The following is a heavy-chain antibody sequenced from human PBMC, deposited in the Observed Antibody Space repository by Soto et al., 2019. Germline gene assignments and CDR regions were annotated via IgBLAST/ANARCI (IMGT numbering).Heavy chain of an antibody. J-gene: IGHJ4*02. CDR2: ISWNSGSV. V-gene: IGHV3-9*01. CDR3: AKDFDFWSGVDY. Sequence: EVQLVESGGGLVQPGTSLRLTCAASGFTFDDYAMHWVRQVPGKGLEWVSGISWNSGSVDYADSVKGRFTISRDNAKRTLYLQLNSLTPRDTGFYYCAKDFDFWSGVDYWGQGTLVTVSS. CDR1: GFTFDDYA. D-gene: IGHD3-3*01.